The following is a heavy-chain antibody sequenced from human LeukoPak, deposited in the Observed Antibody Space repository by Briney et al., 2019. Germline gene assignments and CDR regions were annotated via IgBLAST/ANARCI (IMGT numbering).Heavy chain of an antibody. Sequence: ASVKVSCKASGYTFTGYYMHWVRQAPGQGLEWMGWINPNSGGTNYAQKFQGRVTMTRDTSISTAYMELSRLRSDDTAVYYCARDHYDSSGTQDYWGQGTLVTVSS. V-gene: IGHV1-2*02. J-gene: IGHJ4*02. CDR2: INPNSGGT. D-gene: IGHD3-22*01. CDR1: GYTFTGYY. CDR3: ARDHYDSSGTQDY.